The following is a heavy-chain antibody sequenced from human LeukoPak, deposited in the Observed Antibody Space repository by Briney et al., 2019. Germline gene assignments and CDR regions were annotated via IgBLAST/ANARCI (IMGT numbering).Heavy chain of an antibody. CDR3: AKTRIVGATTGFDY. D-gene: IGHD1-26*01. CDR1: GFTVSSNY. V-gene: IGHV3-53*01. Sequence: GGSLRLSCAASGFTVSSNYMSWVRQAPGKGLEWASVIYSGGSTYYADSVKGRFTISRDNSKNTLYLQMNSLRAEDTAVYYCAKTRIVGATTGFDYWGQGTLVTVSS. CDR2: IYSGGST. J-gene: IGHJ4*02.